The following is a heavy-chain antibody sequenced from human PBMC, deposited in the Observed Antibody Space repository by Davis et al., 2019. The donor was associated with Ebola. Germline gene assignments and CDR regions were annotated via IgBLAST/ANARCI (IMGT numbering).Heavy chain of an antibody. CDR2: ISGSGGST. CDR1: GFTFSSYA. J-gene: IGHJ6*02. Sequence: GESLKISCEASGFTFSSYAMSWVRQAPGKGLEWVSAISGSGGSTYYADSVKGRFTISRDNSKNTLYLQMNSLRAEDTAVYYCAKEEQQLVSPMDVWGQGATVTVSS. CDR3: AKEEQQLVSPMDV. V-gene: IGHV3-23*01. D-gene: IGHD6-13*01.